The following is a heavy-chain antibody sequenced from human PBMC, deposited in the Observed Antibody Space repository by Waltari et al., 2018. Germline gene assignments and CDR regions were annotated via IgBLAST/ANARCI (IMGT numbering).Heavy chain of an antibody. V-gene: IGHV5-51*01. CDR3: ARARTGTLDPYFFDY. CDR1: GYAFSAFWTDSW. Sequence: EVQLVQSGAEVKKPGESLKISCKTSGYAFSAFWTDSWIGWVRQVPGKGLGWMGIIYPGDGDTRYSPSFQGQVTISVDKSISTAYLEWSRLRASDTAIYYCARARTGTLDPYFFDYWGQGTLVTVSS. D-gene: IGHD3-9*01. J-gene: IGHJ4*02. CDR2: IYPGDGDT.